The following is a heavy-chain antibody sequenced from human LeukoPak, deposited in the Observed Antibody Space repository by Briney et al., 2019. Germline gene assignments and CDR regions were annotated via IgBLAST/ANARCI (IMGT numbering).Heavy chain of an antibody. CDR3: ARVSSNNWYNERGAFDI. D-gene: IGHD6-13*01. CDR1: GGSISNYY. V-gene: IGHV4-59*01. Sequence: PSETLSLTCTVSGGSISNYYWSWIRQPPGKGLEWIGVIYYSGSTNYNPSLKSRVTISVDTSKNQFSLKLSSVTAADTAVYYCARVSSNNWYNERGAFDIWGQGTMVTVSS. CDR2: IYYSGST. J-gene: IGHJ3*02.